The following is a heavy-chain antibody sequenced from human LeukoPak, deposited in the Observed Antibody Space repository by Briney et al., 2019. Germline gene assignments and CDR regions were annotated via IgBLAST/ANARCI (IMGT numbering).Heavy chain of an antibody. CDR2: ISGSGGST. D-gene: IGHD3-16*02. CDR3: AKAPPEFGGVIASYFDY. CDR1: GFTFSSYA. J-gene: IGHJ4*02. V-gene: IGHV3-23*01. Sequence: GGSLRLSCAASGFTFSSYAMSWVRQAPGKGLEWVSAISGSGGSTYYADSVKGRFTISRDNSKNTLYLQMNSLRAEGTAVYYCAKAPPEFGGVIASYFDYWGQGTLVTVSS.